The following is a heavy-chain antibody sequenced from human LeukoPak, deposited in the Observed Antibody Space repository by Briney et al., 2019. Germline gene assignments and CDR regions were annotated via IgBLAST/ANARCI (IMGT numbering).Heavy chain of an antibody. D-gene: IGHD5-12*01. Sequence: GGSLRLSCAASGFRFSDFALHWVRQAPGKGLELAAVTSYDGTNRYYADSVKRRFTNSGDSTNDKLYLQTNSLRTEDTAVYYCAREMGLSIEATFGYWGQGTLVTVSS. CDR3: AREMGLSIEATFGY. V-gene: IGHV3-30-3*01. J-gene: IGHJ4*02. CDR1: GFRFSDFA. CDR2: TSYDGTNR.